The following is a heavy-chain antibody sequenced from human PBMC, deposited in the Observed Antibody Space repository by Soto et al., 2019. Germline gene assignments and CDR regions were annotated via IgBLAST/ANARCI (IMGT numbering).Heavy chain of an antibody. Sequence: PGGSLRLSCAVSGFTFSSYGMHWVRQAPGKGLEWVAAIWYDGSDKYYTDSVKGRFTISRDNSKNTLYLQMNSLRADDTAVYYCARDGSILAPPEYFHHWGQGTLVTVSS. CDR3: ARDGSILAPPEYFHH. D-gene: IGHD2-15*01. CDR1: GFTFSSYG. CDR2: IWYDGSDK. J-gene: IGHJ1*01. V-gene: IGHV3-33*01.